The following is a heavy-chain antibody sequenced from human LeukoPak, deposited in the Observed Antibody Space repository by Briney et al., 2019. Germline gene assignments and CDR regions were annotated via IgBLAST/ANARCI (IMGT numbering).Heavy chain of an antibody. V-gene: IGHV3-9*01. J-gene: IGHJ4*02. CDR1: GFTFDDYA. D-gene: IGHD3-10*01. CDR3: AKDKGSDGSGRGYFDY. Sequence: GGSLRLSCAASGFTFDDYAMHWVRQAPGKGLEWVSSISWNSGSIGYADSVKGRFTISRDNAKNSLYLQMNSLRAEDTALYYCAKDKGSDGSGRGYFDYWGQGTLVTVSS. CDR2: ISWNSGSI.